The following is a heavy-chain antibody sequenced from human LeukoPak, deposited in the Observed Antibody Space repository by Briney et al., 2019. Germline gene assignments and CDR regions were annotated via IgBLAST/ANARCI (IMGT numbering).Heavy chain of an antibody. D-gene: IGHD3-9*01. Sequence: PGGSLRLSCAASGFTFSNYAMRWVRQAPGKGLEWVSGISGSGDSTYYADSVKGRFTISRDNSKNTLYLQMNSLRAEDTAVYYCAKGRRYNMTGYYVSEVDPWGQGTLVTVSS. V-gene: IGHV3-23*01. CDR3: AKGRRYNMTGYYVSEVDP. CDR1: GFTFSNYA. CDR2: ISGSGDST. J-gene: IGHJ5*02.